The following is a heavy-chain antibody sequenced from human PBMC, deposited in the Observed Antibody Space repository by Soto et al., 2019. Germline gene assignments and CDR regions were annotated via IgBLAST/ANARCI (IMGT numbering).Heavy chain of an antibody. CDR1: GYTFTSYG. J-gene: IGHJ4*02. D-gene: IGHD3-3*01. V-gene: IGHV1-18*01. CDR2: ISAYNGNT. CDR3: ARDRYDFWSGYSYLVDY. Sequence: ASVKVSCKASGYTFTSYGISWVRQAPGQGLEWMGWISAYNGNTNYAQKLQGRVTMTTDTSTSTAYMELRSLRSDDTAVYYCARDRYDFWSGYSYLVDYWGQGTLVTVSS.